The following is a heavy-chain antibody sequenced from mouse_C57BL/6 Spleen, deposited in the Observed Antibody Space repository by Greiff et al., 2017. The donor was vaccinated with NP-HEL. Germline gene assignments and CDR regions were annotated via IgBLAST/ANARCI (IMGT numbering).Heavy chain of an antibody. CDR1: GFSLTSYG. Sequence: QVQLKESGPGLVQPSQSLSITCTVSGFSLTSYGVHWVRQSPGKGLEWLGVIWSGGSTDYNAAFISRLSISKDNSKSKVFFKMNSLQSDDTAIYYCAREDDYDERDAMDYWGQGTSVTVSS. CDR3: AREDDYDERDAMDY. D-gene: IGHD2-4*01. J-gene: IGHJ4*01. V-gene: IGHV2-2*01. CDR2: IWSGGST.